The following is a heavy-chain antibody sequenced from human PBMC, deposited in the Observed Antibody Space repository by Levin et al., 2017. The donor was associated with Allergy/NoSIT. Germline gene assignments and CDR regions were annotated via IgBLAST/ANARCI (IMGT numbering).Heavy chain of an antibody. D-gene: IGHD6-19*01. CDR3: ARGQYTSGLRAEYFHH. V-gene: IGHV3-21*01. J-gene: IGHJ1*01. Sequence: GGSLRLSCAASGFTFTTYSMYWVRQAPGKGLEWVSSISSSSSYILYADSVRGRFTVSRDNAKNSLYLQMDSLRAEDTAVYYCARGQYTSGLRAEYFHHWGQGTLVTVSS. CDR1: GFTFTTYS. CDR2: ISSSSSYI.